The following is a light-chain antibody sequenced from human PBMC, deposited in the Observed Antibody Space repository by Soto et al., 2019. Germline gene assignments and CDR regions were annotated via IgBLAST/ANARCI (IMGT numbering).Light chain of an antibody. CDR2: EVS. V-gene: IGLV2-14*01. CDR3: SSLTTITTWV. CDR1: SSDVGAYNF. Sequence: QSALTQPASVSGSPGQSITISCTGTSSDVGAYNFVSWYQQHPGKAPKVLIYEVSERPSGVSNRFSGFKSANTASLTISGLQAEDEADYYCSSLTTITTWVFGGGTKLTVL. J-gene: IGLJ3*02.